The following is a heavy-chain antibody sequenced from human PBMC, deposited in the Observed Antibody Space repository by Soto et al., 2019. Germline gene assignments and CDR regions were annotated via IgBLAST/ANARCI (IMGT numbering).Heavy chain of an antibody. V-gene: IGHV3-74*01. Sequence: EVQLVESGAGLVRPGGSLRLSCVDSEFTFSSYCMHWVRQVPGKGLVWVSRMNEDGSTTDYADSVKGRFTISRDNSRNTLYLQMSRLRSDATAGYYCARGLSGRADVWGQGTTVPVPS. CDR2: MNEDGSTT. D-gene: IGHD3-10*01. CDR3: ARGLSGRADV. J-gene: IGHJ6*02. CDR1: EFTFSSYC.